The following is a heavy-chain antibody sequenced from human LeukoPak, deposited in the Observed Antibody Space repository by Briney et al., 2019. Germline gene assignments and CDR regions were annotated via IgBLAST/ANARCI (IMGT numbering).Heavy chain of an antibody. D-gene: IGHD3-22*01. Sequence: SLRLSCAASGFTFSSYGMHWVRQAPGKGLEWVAVIWYDGSNKYYADSVKGRFTISRDNSKNTLYVQMNSLRAEDTAVYYCARGHDYYDSSDYYYFNYWGQGTLVTVSS. V-gene: IGHV3-33*08. CDR3: ARGHDYYDSSDYYYFNY. CDR1: GFTFSSYG. J-gene: IGHJ4*02. CDR2: IWYDGSNK.